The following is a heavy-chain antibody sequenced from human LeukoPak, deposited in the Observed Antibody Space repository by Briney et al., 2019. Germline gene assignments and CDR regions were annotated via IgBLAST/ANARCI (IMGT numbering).Heavy chain of an antibody. J-gene: IGHJ4*02. CDR2: LYSGGST. V-gene: IGHV3-66*01. D-gene: IGHD3-16*01. CDR3: ARGGGTYRELDY. CDR1: GFTVSSRY. Sequence: TGGSLRLSCAASGFTVSSRYMSWVRQAPGKGLEWVSVLYSGGSTYYADSVKGRFTISRDKSKNTVSLQMSSLRAEDTAVYYCARGGGTYRELDYWGQGTLVTV.